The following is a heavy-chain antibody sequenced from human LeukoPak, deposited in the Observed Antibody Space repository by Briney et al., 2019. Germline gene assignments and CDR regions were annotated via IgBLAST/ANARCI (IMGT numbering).Heavy chain of an antibody. D-gene: IGHD4-11*01. J-gene: IGHJ4*02. V-gene: IGHV4-39*01. CDR2: IYYSGST. Sequence: ASETLSVTCTVSGGSISSSSYYWGWIRQPPGKGLEWIASIYYSGSTYYNPSLKSRVTISVDTSRNQFSLKLNSVTAADTAVYYCVGHLPYSNYCNYWGLGTLVTVSS. CDR1: GGSISSSSYY. CDR3: VGHLPYSNYCNY.